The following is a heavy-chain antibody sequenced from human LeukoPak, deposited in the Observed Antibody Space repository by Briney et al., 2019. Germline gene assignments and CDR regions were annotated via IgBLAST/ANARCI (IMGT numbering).Heavy chain of an antibody. CDR3: AREQWWRLDY. V-gene: IGHV3-7*01. CDR2: INQDGSGE. CDR1: GFTFNSFY. D-gene: IGHD2-21*02. Sequence: GESLKISCVGSGFTFNSFYMSWVRQAPGKGLEWVAQINQDGSGEYYVDSVRGRFTISRDNAKTSVHLQMDSLSAEDTAVYYCAREQWWRLDYWGQGTLVTVSS. J-gene: IGHJ4*02.